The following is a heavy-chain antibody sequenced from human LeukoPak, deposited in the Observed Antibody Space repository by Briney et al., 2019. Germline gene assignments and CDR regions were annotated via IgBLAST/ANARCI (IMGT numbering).Heavy chain of an antibody. CDR1: GGSFSGYY. J-gene: IGHJ4*02. CDR3: ARVNINNWHSCDY. Sequence: PSETLSLTCAVYGGSFSGYYWSWIRQPPGKGLGWIGEINHSGSPNYNPSLKSRVTISVDKSRNHFSLNLSSVTAADTAVYYCARVNINNWHSCDYWGQGTLVTVSS. CDR2: INHSGSP. D-gene: IGHD1-1*01. V-gene: IGHV4-34*01.